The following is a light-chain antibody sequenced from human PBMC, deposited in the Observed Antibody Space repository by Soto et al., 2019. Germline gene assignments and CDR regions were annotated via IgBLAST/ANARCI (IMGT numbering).Light chain of an antibody. CDR1: QSVSSSY. CDR2: GAS. V-gene: IGKV3-20*01. CDR3: QQYGSSPRT. Sequence: EIMLTQSPGTLSLSPGERATLSCRASQSVSSSYLAWYQQKPGQAPRLLIYGASNRATGIPDRFSGSGSGTDFTLTISRLEPEDFAVYYCQQYGSSPRTFGEGTKVDI. J-gene: IGKJ1*01.